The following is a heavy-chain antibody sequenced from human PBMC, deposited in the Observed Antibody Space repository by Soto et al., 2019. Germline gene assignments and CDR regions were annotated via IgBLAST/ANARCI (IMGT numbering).Heavy chain of an antibody. CDR2: ISGSGGST. V-gene: IGHV3-23*01. J-gene: IGHJ4*02. CDR3: AKDGEQLAQPHNSFDY. D-gene: IGHD6-13*01. CDR1: GFTFSSYA. Sequence: PGGSLRLSCAASGFTFSSYAMSWVRQAPGKGLEWVSAISGSGGSTYYADSVKGRFTISRDNSKNTLYLQMNSLRAEDTAVYYCAKDGEQLAQPHNSFDYWGQGTLVTVSS.